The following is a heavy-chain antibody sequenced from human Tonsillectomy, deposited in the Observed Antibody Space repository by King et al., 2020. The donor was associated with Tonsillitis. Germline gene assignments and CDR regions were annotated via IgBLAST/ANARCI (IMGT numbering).Heavy chain of an antibody. CDR2: SKSKIDGGTT. D-gene: IGHD1-26*01. V-gene: IGHV3-15*01. J-gene: IGHJ4*02. CDR1: GFIFSNAW. CDR3: HLSGNDY. Sequence: VQLVESGGGLVKPGGSLRLSCGASGFIFSNAWINWVRQAPGKGLEWVGHSKSKIDGGTTDYAAPVKDRFIISRDDSRNMLYLQMNRLKTEDTAVYYCHLSGNDYWGQGTMVTVSS.